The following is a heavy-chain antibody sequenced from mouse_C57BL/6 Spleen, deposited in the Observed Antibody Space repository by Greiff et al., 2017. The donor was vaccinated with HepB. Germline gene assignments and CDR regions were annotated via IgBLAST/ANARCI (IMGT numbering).Heavy chain of an antibody. CDR2: ISYDGSN. J-gene: IGHJ4*01. CDR1: GYSITSGYY. V-gene: IGHV3-6*01. Sequence: EVQRVESGPGLVKPSQSLSLTCSVTGYSITSGYYWNWIRQFPGNNLEWMGYISYDGSNNYNPSLKNRISITRDTSKNQFFLKLNSVTTEDTATYYCAREDYAMDYWGQGTSVTVSS. CDR3: AREDYAMDY.